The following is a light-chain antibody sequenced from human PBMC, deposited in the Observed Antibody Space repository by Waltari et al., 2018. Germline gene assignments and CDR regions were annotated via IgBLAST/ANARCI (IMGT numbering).Light chain of an antibody. Sequence: EIVLKKSTGTLSLSPGERATLSCRASQSVNNYLAWFQQKPGQAPRLLIHGASSRATGIPDRISGSGSGTDFTLTISGLEPQDFAVYYCQQYSSSPLTFGPGTKVDIK. CDR2: GAS. CDR1: QSVNNY. V-gene: IGKV3-20*01. J-gene: IGKJ3*01. CDR3: QQYSSSPLT.